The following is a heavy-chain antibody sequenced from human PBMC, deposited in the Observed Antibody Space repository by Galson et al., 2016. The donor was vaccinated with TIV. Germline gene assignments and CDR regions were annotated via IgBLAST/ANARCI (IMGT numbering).Heavy chain of an antibody. V-gene: IGHV3-7*01. CDR1: GFSFSTYA. CDR3: ARDVGRAVAGRGLFDY. Sequence: SLRLSCAASGFSFSTYAMSWVRQAPGKGLEWVASIKQDGSEKYYVDSVKGRFTISRDNGQNSLYLQMNSLTAEDTAVYYCARDVGRAVAGRGLFDYWGQGTLVTVSS. J-gene: IGHJ4*02. D-gene: IGHD6-19*01. CDR2: IKQDGSEK.